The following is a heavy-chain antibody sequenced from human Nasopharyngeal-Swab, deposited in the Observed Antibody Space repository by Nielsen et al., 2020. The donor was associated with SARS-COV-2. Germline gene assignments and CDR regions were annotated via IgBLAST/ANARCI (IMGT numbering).Heavy chain of an antibody. CDR2: VYHSGST. D-gene: IGHD5-18*01. CDR1: GYSISSTYY. J-gene: IGHJ4*02. V-gene: IGHV4-38-2*02. CDR3: ARDIYSYGMRFDY. Sequence: SETLSLTCNVSGYSISSTYYWGWIRQPPGKGLEWIGNVYHSGSTYYKPSLKSRVTISVDTSKNEFSLKMSSVTAADTAVYYCARDIYSYGMRFDYWGQGALVTVSS.